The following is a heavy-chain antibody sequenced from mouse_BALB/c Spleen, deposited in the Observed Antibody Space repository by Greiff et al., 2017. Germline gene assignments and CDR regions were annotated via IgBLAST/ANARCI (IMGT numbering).Heavy chain of an antibody. CDR2: IWAGGST. CDR1: GFSLTSYG. V-gene: IGHV2-9*02. D-gene: IGHD2-14*01. Sequence: VMLVESGPGLVAPSQSLSITCTVSGFSLTSYGVHWVRQPPGKGLEWLGVIWAGGSTNYNSALMSRLSISKDNSKSQVFLKMNSLQTDDTAMYYCARESVRRYFDVWGAGTTVTVSA. J-gene: IGHJ1*01. CDR3: ARESVRRYFDV.